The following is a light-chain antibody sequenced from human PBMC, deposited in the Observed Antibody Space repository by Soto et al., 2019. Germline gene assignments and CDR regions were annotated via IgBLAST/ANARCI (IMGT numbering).Light chain of an antibody. V-gene: IGKV3-11*01. CDR2: DAS. CDR3: QQRSNWPPIT. J-gene: IGKJ5*01. CDR1: QSVSSY. Sequence: EIVLTQSPATLSLSPGERATLSCRASQSVSSYLAWYQQKPGQAPRLLIYDASNRATGIPARFSGSGSGTDFTLTISSLEPEDVAVYYCQQRSNWPPITFGQGTRLEIQ.